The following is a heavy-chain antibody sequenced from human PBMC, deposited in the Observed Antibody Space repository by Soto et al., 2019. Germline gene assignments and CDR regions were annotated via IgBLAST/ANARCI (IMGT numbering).Heavy chain of an antibody. CDR2: INAGNGNT. CDR3: ARAYYGDHTFPDTFDY. Sequence: ASVKVSCKASGYTFTSYAMHWVRQAPGQRLEWMGWINAGNGNTKYSQKFQGRVTITRDTSASTAYMELSSLRSEDTAVYYCARAYYGDHTFPDTFDYWGQGTLVTVSS. J-gene: IGHJ4*02. V-gene: IGHV1-3*01. D-gene: IGHD4-17*01. CDR1: GYTFTSYA.